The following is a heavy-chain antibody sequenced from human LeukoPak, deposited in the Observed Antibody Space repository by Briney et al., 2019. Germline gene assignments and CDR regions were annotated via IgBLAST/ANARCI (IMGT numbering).Heavy chain of an antibody. CDR2: IKSKTDGGTT. CDR1: GFTFSSYG. Sequence: GRSLRLSCAASGFTFSSYGMHWVRQAPGKGLEWVGRIKSKTDGGTTDYAAPVKGRFTISRDDSRNTLYLQMNSLKTEDTAVYYCTTPHGGDRGGYDYWGQGTLVTVSS. D-gene: IGHD3-10*01. CDR3: TTPHGGDRGGYDY. V-gene: IGHV3-15*01. J-gene: IGHJ4*02.